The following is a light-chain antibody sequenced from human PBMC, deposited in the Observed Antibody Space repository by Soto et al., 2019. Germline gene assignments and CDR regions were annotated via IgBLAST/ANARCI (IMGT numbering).Light chain of an antibody. V-gene: IGKV3-15*01. CDR1: QSVSTY. Sequence: EIVMTQSPATLSVSPGERATLSCRASQSVSTYLAWYQQKFGQAPRLLIHGASTRATGIPARFSGSGSGTEFTLTISSLQFEDFAVYYCQQYNNWPLTFGGGTKVEIK. J-gene: IGKJ4*01. CDR3: QQYNNWPLT. CDR2: GAS.